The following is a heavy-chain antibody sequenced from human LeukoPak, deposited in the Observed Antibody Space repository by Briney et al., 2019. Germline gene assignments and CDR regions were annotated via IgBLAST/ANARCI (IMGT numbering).Heavy chain of an antibody. CDR1: GGHISTYY. V-gene: IGHV4-59*01. D-gene: IGHD3-10*01. J-gene: IGHJ4*02. CDR2: IYYSGST. Sequence: SETLSLTCTVSGGHISTYYWSWIRQAPGKGLEWIGYIYYSGSTKYNPSLKSRVTISVDTSKNQFSLKLSSVTAADTAVYFCARGITVSIWYLDYWGQGTLVTVSS. CDR3: ARGITVSIWYLDY.